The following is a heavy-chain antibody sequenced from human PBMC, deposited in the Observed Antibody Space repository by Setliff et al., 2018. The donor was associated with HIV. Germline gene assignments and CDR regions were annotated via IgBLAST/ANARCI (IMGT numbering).Heavy chain of an antibody. Sequence: PSETLSLTCAVSGGSISSSNWWSWVRQPPGKGLEWIGEIYFSGHTNYNPSLKSRVTLSLDNSKNQFSLKLTSGTAAATAVYYCARLHGDFYFDLWGQGTLVTVSS. J-gene: IGHJ4*02. CDR3: ARLHGDFYFDL. CDR1: GGSISSSNW. V-gene: IGHV4-4*02. D-gene: IGHD4-17*01. CDR2: IYFSGHT.